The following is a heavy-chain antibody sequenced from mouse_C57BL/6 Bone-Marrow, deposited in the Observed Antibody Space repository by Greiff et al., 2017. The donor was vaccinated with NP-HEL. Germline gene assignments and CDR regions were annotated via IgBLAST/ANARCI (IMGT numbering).Heavy chain of an antibody. CDR1: GYTFTSYW. Sequence: QVQLQQPGAELVKPGASVKLSCKASGYTFTSYWMQWVKQRPGQGLEWIGEIDPSDSYTNYNQKFKGKATLTVDTSSSTAYMQLSSLTSEDSAVYYCARRGRAYWGQGTLVTVSA. J-gene: IGHJ3*01. D-gene: IGHD3-3*01. CDR2: IDPSDSYT. CDR3: ARRGRAY. V-gene: IGHV1-50*01.